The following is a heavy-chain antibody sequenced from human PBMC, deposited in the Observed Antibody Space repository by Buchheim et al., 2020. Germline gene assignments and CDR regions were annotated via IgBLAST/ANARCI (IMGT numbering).Heavy chain of an antibody. CDR2: ISYDGSNK. J-gene: IGHJ4*02. V-gene: IGHV3-30*18. D-gene: IGHD6-19*01. CDR1: GFTFSSYG. CDR3: AKAESSGWPSVDY. Sequence: QVQLVESGGGVVQPGRSLRLSCAASGFTFSSYGMHWVRQAPGKGLEWVAVISYDGSNKYYADSVKGRFTISRDNSKNTLYLQMNSLRAEDTAVYYCAKAESSGWPSVDYWGQGTL.